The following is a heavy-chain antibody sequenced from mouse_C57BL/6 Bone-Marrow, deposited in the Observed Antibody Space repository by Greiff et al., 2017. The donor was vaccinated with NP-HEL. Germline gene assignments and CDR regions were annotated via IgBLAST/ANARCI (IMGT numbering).Heavy chain of an antibody. CDR1: GFTFSDYY. CDR2: ISNGGGST. CDR3: ARVRSHWYFDV. J-gene: IGHJ1*03. V-gene: IGHV5-12*01. D-gene: IGHD1-1*01. Sequence: EVKLMESGGGLVQPGGSLKLSCAASGFTFSDYYMYWVRQTPEKRLEWVAYISNGGGSTYYPDTVKGRFTISRDNAKNTLYLQMSRLKSEDTAMYYCARVRSHWYFDVWGTGTTVTVSS.